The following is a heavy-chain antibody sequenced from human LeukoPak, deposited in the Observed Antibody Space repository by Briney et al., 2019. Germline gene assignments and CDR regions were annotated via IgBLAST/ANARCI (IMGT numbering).Heavy chain of an antibody. CDR3: ARNKGYSSSWTPFDY. Sequence: GGSLRLSCAASGFTFSDHYMDWVRQAPGKGLEWVGRTRNKANSYTTEYAASVKGRFTISRGDSKNSLYLQMNSLKTEDTAVYYCARNKGYSSSWTPFDYWGRGTLVTVSS. CDR2: TRNKANSYTT. J-gene: IGHJ4*02. CDR1: GFTFSDHY. V-gene: IGHV3-72*01. D-gene: IGHD6-13*01.